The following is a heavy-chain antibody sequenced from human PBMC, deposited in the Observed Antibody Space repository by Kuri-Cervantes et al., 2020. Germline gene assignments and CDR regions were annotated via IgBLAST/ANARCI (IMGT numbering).Heavy chain of an antibody. J-gene: IGHJ4*02. CDR3: ARGVEGFLDYFNY. Sequence: SETLSLTCTVSGGSVTSGRHYWSWIRQPPGKGLEWIGYMYHSGSVNYAPSVRGRITISVDTSKSHFSLKLTSATAADTAVYYCARGVEGFLDYFNYWGQGTLVTVSS. D-gene: IGHD2-15*01. CDR1: GGSVTSGRHY. V-gene: IGHV4-61*01. CDR2: MYHSGSV.